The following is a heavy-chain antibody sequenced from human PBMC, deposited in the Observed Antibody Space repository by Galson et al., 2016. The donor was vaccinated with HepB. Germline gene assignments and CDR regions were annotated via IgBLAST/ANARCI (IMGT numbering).Heavy chain of an antibody. D-gene: IGHD6-13*01. V-gene: IGHV6-1*01. CDR1: GDSVSSNGAA. CDR2: TYYRSTWYV. J-gene: IGHJ4*02. Sequence: CAISGDSVSSNGAASNWIRHSPAGGLEWLGRTYYRSTWYVDYAESVKSRITINADTSKNQFSLQMDSVTPVDTAIYYCARDPPYSNSALDYWGQGTLVTVAS. CDR3: ARDPPYSNSALDY.